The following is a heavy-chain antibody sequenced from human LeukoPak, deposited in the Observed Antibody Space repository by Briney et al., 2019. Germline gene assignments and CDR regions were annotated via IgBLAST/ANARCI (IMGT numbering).Heavy chain of an antibody. J-gene: IGHJ3*02. CDR2: IIPIFGTA. V-gene: IGHV1-69*05. CDR3: ARAGQEASAFDI. CDR1: GGTFSSYA. D-gene: IGHD2-2*01. Sequence: ASVKVSCKASGGTFSSYAISWVRQAPGQGLGWMGRIIPIFGTANYAQKFQGRVTITTDESTSTAYMELSSLRSEDTAVYYCARAGQEASAFDIWGQGTMVTVSS.